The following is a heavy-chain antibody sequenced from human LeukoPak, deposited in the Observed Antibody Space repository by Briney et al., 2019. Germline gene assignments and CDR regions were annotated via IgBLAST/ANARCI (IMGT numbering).Heavy chain of an antibody. J-gene: IGHJ4*02. CDR3: ARHSSGYPYYFDY. CDR1: GGSISSYY. V-gene: IGHV4-39*01. CDR2: IYYTGST. D-gene: IGHD3-22*01. Sequence: SETLSLTCTVSGGSISSYYWGWIRQPPGQGLEWIGSIYYTGSTYYNPSLKSRVTISVDTSRNQFSLKLTSVTAADEAVYYCARHSSGYPYYFDYWGQGTLVTVSS.